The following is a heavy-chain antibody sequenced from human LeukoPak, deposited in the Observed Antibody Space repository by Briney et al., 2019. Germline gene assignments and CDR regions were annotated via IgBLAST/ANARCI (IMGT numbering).Heavy chain of an antibody. D-gene: IGHD3-10*01. CDR1: SGSINSGGCY. CDR3: ARRLWSGGTDTFDI. CDR2: IYYTEST. V-gene: IGHV4-31*03. J-gene: IGHJ3*02. Sequence: SETLSLTCTVSSGSINSGGCYWSWIRQHPGEALEWIGYIYYTESTYYNPSLSSRTTISVETSKNQFSLKLNSVTAADTAVYYCARRLWSGGTDTFDIWGQGARVTVSS.